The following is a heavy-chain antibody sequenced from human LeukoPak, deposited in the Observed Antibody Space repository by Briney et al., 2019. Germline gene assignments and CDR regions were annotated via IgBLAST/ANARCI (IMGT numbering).Heavy chain of an antibody. V-gene: IGHV3-30*14. Sequence: GGSLRLSCAASGFTFSSYAMHWVRQAPGKGLEWVAVISYDGSNKYYADSVKGRFTISRDNSKNTLYLQMNSLRAEDTAVYYCASAGYCSANHCHWGQGTLVTVSS. CDR2: ISYDGSNK. J-gene: IGHJ4*02. CDR1: GFTFSSYA. D-gene: IGHD2-15*01. CDR3: ASAGYCSANHCH.